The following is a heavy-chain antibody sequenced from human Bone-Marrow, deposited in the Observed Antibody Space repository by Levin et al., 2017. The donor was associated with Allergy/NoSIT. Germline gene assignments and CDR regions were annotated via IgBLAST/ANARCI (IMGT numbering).Heavy chain of an antibody. CDR3: AKLSSYYGSGRHRPQKKYYIDA. D-gene: IGHD3-10*01. V-gene: IGHV3-23*01. CDR1: GFSFVTDP. J-gene: IGHJ6*03. Sequence: GGSLRLSCAASGFSFVTDPMSWVRQAPGKGLEWVSGISGGGGATFDADSVRGRFTISRNTSENTLYLHMDSLRAEDSAIYYCAKLSSYYGSGRHRPQKKYYIDAWGKGTTVTVSS. CDR2: ISGGGGAT.